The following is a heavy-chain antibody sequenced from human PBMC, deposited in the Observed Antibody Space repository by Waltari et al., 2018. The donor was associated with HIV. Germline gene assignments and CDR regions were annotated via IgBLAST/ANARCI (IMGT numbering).Heavy chain of an antibody. J-gene: IGHJ4*02. CDR3: ARDWHDHQLYFDY. D-gene: IGHD2-2*01. V-gene: IGHV1-2*06. Sequence: QVQLVQSGAEVKKPGAPVKVSCKASGYTFTGYFMHWVRQAPGQGLEWMGRINPNSGGTNYAQKFQGRVTMTRDTSISTAYMELSRLRSDDTAVYYCARDWHDHQLYFDYWGQGTLVTVSS. CDR2: INPNSGGT. CDR1: GYTFTGYF.